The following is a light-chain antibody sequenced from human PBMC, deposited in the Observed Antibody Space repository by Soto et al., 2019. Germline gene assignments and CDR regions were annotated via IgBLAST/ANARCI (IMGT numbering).Light chain of an antibody. V-gene: IGKV1-9*01. CDR1: QAISSY. CDR2: GAS. CDR3: QQLNSYPRT. J-gene: IGKJ1*01. Sequence: IQLTQSPSSLSASVGDRVTITCRASQAISSYLAWYQQKPGRAPNLLIYGASTLQSGVPSRFSGSGSGTDFTLTISSLQPEDFATYYCQQLNSYPRTFGQATKVEIK.